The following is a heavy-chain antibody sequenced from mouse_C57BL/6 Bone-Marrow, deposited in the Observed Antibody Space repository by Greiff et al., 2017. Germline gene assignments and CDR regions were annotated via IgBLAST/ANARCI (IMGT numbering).Heavy chain of an antibody. D-gene: IGHD1-1*01. Sequence: EVQVVESGAELVKPGASVKLSCTASGFNIKDYYMHWVKQRTEQGLEWIGRIDPEDGETKYAPKFQGKATITADTSSNTAYLQISSLTAEDTAFYYCARITTGGATDFGDWGKGTTLTVA. CDR2: IDPEDGET. CDR1: GFNIKDYY. J-gene: IGHJ2*01. V-gene: IGHV14-2*01. CDR3: ARITTGGATDFGD.